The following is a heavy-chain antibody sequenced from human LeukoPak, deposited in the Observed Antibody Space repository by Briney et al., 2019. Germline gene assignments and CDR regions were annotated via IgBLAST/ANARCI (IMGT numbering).Heavy chain of an antibody. D-gene: IGHD3-10*01. CDR1: GGSVSSGSYY. CDR2: IYYSGST. CDR3: AGGVWFGELLANFDY. J-gene: IGHJ4*02. V-gene: IGHV4-61*01. Sequence: SETLSLTCTVSGGSVSSGSYYWSWIRQPPGKGLEWIGYIYYSGSTNYNPSLKSRVTISVDTSKNQFSLKPSSVTAADTAVYYCAGGVWFGELLANFDYWGQGTLVTVSS.